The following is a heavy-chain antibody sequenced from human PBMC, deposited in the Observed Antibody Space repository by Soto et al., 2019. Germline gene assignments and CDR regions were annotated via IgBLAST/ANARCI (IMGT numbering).Heavy chain of an antibody. CDR2: IYYSGST. J-gene: IGHJ6*03. CDR1: GGSISSGGYY. Sequence: QVQLQESGPGLVKPSQTLSLTCTVSGGSISSGGYYWSWIRQHPGKGLEWIGYIYYSGSTYYNPSLKRRVTISVDTSKNQFSLKLSSVTAADTAVYYCARDREYSSSSYYYYYYMDVWGKGTTVTVSS. D-gene: IGHD6-6*01. V-gene: IGHV4-31*03. CDR3: ARDREYSSSSYYYYYYMDV.